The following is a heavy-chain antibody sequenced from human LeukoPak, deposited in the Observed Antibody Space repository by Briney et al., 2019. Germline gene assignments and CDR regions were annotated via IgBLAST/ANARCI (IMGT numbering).Heavy chain of an antibody. V-gene: IGHV6-1*01. Sequence: SQTLSLTCVISGDSVSSNSAAWNWIRQSPSRGLEWLGRTYYRSKWYNDYAVSVKSRITINPDTSKNQFSLQLNSVTPEDTAVYYCARESGTTGTTYYYYGMDVWGQGTTVTVSS. CDR2: TYYRSKWYN. CDR3: ARESGTTGTTYYYYGMDV. CDR1: GDSVSSNSAA. D-gene: IGHD1-1*01. J-gene: IGHJ6*02.